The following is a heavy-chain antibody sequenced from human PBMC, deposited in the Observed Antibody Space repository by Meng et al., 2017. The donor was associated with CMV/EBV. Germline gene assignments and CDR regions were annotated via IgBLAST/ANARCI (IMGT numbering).Heavy chain of an antibody. D-gene: IGHD1-26*01. J-gene: IGHJ4*02. V-gene: IGHV1-69*12. Sequence: QVQLVQSAAEVKKPGSSVKVSWKTSGGTFSTFAISWVRQAPGEGLEWMGGIIPVFETANYAERFQDRVTITADDSTTTAYMELSSLRADDTALYFCARGGDSWYSDYWGQGTLVTVSS. CDR1: GGTFSTFA. CDR2: IIPVFETA. CDR3: ARGGDSWYSDY.